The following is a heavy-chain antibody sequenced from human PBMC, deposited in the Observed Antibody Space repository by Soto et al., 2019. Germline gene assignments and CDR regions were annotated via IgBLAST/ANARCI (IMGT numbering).Heavy chain of an antibody. J-gene: IGHJ4*02. Sequence: QVQLQESGPRLVKPSETLSLTCTVSGGSISGLRWTWIRQPPGQGLEWIGYIYYTGTTRYNPSLQSRISISVDTSKNQFSLNLTSVTAADTAVYYCARGPLQGEYGVDYWGRGTLVTVSS. V-gene: IGHV4-59*11. CDR3: ARGPLQGEYGVDY. CDR1: GGSISGLR. D-gene: IGHD3-10*01. CDR2: IYYTGTT.